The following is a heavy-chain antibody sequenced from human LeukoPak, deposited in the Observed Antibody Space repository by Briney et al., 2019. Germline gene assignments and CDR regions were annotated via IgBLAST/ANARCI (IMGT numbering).Heavy chain of an antibody. Sequence: NTSDTLSLTCAVSDYSINSNNWWVWIRQPPGKGLEWIGYIYHSGSTSYNPSLKSRVSMSLDTTKNQFSLKLSSVTAVDTAVYYCARLTYSGSYDFDYWGQGTLVTVSS. D-gene: IGHD1-26*01. CDR2: IYHSGST. CDR1: DYSINSNNW. V-gene: IGHV4-28*01. J-gene: IGHJ4*02. CDR3: ARLTYSGSYDFDY.